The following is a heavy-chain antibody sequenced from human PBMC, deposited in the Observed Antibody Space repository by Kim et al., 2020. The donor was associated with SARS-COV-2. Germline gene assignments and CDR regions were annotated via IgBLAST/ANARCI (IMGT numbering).Heavy chain of an antibody. CDR3: AKDQPPYYGMDV. Sequence: GGSLRLSCAASGFTFSSYGMHWVRQAPGKGLEWVAVISYDGSNKYYADSVKGRFIISRDNSKNTLYLQMNSLRAEDTAVYYCAKDQPPYYGMDVWGQGTT. CDR2: ISYDGSNK. V-gene: IGHV3-30*18. J-gene: IGHJ6*02. CDR1: GFTFSSYG.